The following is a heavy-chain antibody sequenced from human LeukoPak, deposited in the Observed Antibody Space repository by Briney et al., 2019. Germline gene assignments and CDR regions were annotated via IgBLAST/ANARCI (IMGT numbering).Heavy chain of an antibody. Sequence: PGGSLRLSCAASGFTFNTYGMHWVRQLPGKGLEWVAVISYDGSTKYYADSVKGRFTISRDSSRDTLYLQMNSLRAEDTAVYYCARDDHILTGYYLAYYYYGMDVWGQGTTVTVSS. D-gene: IGHD3-9*01. J-gene: IGHJ6*02. CDR3: ARDDHILTGYYLAYYYYGMDV. CDR1: GFTFNTYG. CDR2: ISYDGSTK. V-gene: IGHV3-30*03.